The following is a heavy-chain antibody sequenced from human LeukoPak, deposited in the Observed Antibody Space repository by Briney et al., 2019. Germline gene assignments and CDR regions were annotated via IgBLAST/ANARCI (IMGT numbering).Heavy chain of an antibody. CDR1: GFTFSSYS. J-gene: IGHJ4*02. CDR2: ISSSSSYI. V-gene: IGHV3-21*01. CDR3: ARPLTSGSYSFDY. Sequence: GGSLRLSCAASGFTFSSYSMNWVRQAPGKGLEWVSSISSSSSYIYYADSVKGRFTISRDNAKNSLYLQMNSLRAEDTAVYYCARPLTSGSYSFDYWGQGTLVTVSS. D-gene: IGHD1-26*01.